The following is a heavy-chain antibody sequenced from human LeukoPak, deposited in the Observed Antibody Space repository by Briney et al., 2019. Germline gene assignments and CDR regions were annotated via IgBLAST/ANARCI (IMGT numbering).Heavy chain of an antibody. J-gene: IGHJ6*02. CDR2: INPNSGGT. CDR1: GYTFTGYY. D-gene: IGHD6-19*01. CDR3: ARGTGVGSGWYYYYYGMDV. V-gene: IGHV1-2*02. Sequence: EASVKVSCKASGYTFTGYYMHWVRQAPGQGLEWMGWINPNSGGTNYAQKFQGRVTMTRNTSISTAYMELSSLRSEDTAVYYCARGTGVGSGWYYYYYGMDVWGQGTTVTVSS.